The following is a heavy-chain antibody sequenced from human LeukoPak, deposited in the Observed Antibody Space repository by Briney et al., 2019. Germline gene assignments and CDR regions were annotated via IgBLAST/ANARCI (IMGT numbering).Heavy chain of an antibody. CDR2: IRYDGSNK. CDR3: TKAGTQQWLLFVGVY. V-gene: IGHV3-30*02. Sequence: GGSLRLSCALSGLNIRNYWMHWVRQAPGQGPEWVALIRYDGSNKYYADSVKGRFTISRDNSKNTLYLQMNSLRVEDTAMYYCTKAGTQQWLLFVGVYWGQGALVTVSS. CDR1: GLNIRNYW. J-gene: IGHJ4*02. D-gene: IGHD6-19*01.